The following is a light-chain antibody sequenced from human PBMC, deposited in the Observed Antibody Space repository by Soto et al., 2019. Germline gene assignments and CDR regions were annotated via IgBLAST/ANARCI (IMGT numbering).Light chain of an antibody. J-gene: IGKJ2*01. CDR3: QQYYSTPL. V-gene: IGKV4-1*01. CDR2: WAS. Sequence: DIVMTQSPDSLAVSLGERATINCKSSQSILYSSNNKNYLAWFQQKPGQPPKLLIYWASTRESGVPDRFSGSASGTDFALTISSQQAEDVAVYYCQQYYSTPLFGQGTKLEIK. CDR1: QSILYSSNNKNY.